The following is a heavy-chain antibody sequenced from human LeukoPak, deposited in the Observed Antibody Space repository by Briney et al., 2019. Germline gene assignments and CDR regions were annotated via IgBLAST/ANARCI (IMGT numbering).Heavy chain of an antibody. CDR2: INPNSGGT. Sequence: GASVKVSCKASGYTFTGYYMHWVRQAPGQGLEWMGWINPNSGGTNYVQKFQGRVTMTRDTSISTAYMELSRLRSDDTAVYYCARSLWVPSDRDYYYYMDVWGKGTTVTISS. D-gene: IGHD3-16*01. CDR1: GYTFTGYY. J-gene: IGHJ6*03. V-gene: IGHV1-2*02. CDR3: ARSLWVPSDRDYYYYMDV.